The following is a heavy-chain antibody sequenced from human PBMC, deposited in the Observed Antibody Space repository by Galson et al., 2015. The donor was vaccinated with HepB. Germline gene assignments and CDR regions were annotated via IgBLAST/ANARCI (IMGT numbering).Heavy chain of an antibody. J-gene: IGHJ6*02. Sequence: QSGAEVKKPGESLMISCKGSGYSFTSYWISWVRQMPGKGLEWVGRIDPSDSYTNYSPSYQGHVTTAADKSISTAYLQWSSLKASDTAMYYCARHQRSIGGHYYFYYGMDVWGQGTTVTVS. CDR3: ARHQRSIGGHYYFYYGMDV. CDR1: GYSFTSYW. D-gene: IGHD4-23*01. CDR2: IDPSDSYT. V-gene: IGHV5-10-1*01.